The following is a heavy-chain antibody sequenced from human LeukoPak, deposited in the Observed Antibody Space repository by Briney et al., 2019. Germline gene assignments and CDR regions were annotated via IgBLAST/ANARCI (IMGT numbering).Heavy chain of an antibody. J-gene: IGHJ4*02. V-gene: IGHV3-23*01. CDR2: ISGSGGST. CDR1: GFNFSFYS. CDR3: AKSPPDCSGGSCYSRGDY. D-gene: IGHD2-15*01. Sequence: GGSLRLSCAASGFNFSFYSMSWVRQAPGKGLEWVSAISGSGGSTYYADSVKGRFTISRDNSKNTLYLQMNSLRAEDTAVYYCAKSPPDCSGGSCYSRGDYWGQGTLVTASS.